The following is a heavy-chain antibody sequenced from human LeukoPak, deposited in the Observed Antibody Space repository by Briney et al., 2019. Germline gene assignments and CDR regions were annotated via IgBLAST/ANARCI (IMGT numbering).Heavy chain of an antibody. V-gene: IGHV3-48*04. Sequence: GGSLRLSCAASGFTFSSYSMNWVRQAPGKGLEWVSYISSSSSTIYYADSVKGRFTISRDNAKNSLYLQMNSLRAEDTAVYYCARTENSSGWPRNYYYYYYYMDVWGKGTTVTVSS. D-gene: IGHD6-19*01. CDR2: ISSSSSTI. J-gene: IGHJ6*03. CDR1: GFTFSSYS. CDR3: ARTENSSGWPRNYYYYYYYMDV.